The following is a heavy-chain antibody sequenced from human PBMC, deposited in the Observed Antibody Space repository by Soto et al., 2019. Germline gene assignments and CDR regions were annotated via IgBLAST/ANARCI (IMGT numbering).Heavy chain of an antibody. D-gene: IGHD2-15*01. J-gene: IGHJ6*02. CDR1: GFIFRTYG. CDR2: ILNDGSSE. CDR3: ANGRYSSPPGMDV. V-gene: IGHV3-30*18. Sequence: GGSLRLSCAASGFIFRTYGMHWVRQAPGKGLEWVALILNDGSSEYYADSVKGRFTISRDNSKNMLYLQMNSLRVEDTAMYYCANGRYSSPPGMDVCGQGATVTV.